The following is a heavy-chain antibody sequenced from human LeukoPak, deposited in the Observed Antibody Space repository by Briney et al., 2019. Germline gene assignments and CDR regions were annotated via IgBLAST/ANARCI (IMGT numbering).Heavy chain of an antibody. CDR2: ISGSGGSI. Sequence: PGGSLRLSCAASGFTFSSYAMSWVRQAPGKGLEWVAAISGSGGSIYYADSVKGRFTISRDNSKNTLYLQMNSLRAEDTAVYYCAKGDYDAYLFDYWGQGTLVTVSS. D-gene: IGHD4-17*01. CDR1: GFTFSSYA. V-gene: IGHV3-23*01. J-gene: IGHJ4*02. CDR3: AKGDYDAYLFDY.